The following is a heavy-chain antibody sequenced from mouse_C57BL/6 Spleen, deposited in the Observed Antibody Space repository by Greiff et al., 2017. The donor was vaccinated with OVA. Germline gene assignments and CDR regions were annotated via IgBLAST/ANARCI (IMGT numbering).Heavy chain of an antibody. CDR1: GYTFTSYW. J-gene: IGHJ4*01. Sequence: VQLQQPGAELVKPGASVKVSCKASGYTFTSYWMHRVKQRPGQGLEWIGRIHPSDSDTNYNQKFKSKATLTVDKSTSPAYMQLSRLTSEDSAVYYCASYYGDAMDYWGQGTSVTVSS. CDR3: ASYYGDAMDY. D-gene: IGHD2-10*01. CDR2: IHPSDSDT. V-gene: IGHV1-74*01.